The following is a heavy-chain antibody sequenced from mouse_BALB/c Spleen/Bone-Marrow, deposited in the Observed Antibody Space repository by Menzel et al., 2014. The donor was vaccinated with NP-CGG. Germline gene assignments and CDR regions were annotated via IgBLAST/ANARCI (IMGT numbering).Heavy chain of an antibody. CDR3: TRWGWSFDY. V-gene: IGHV1-9*01. CDR1: GYTFSSYW. Sequence: QVQLKQSGAELMKPGASVKISCKATGYTFSSYWIEWVKQRPGHGLEWIGEILPGSGSSNYNEKFKGKATITADTSSNTAYMQLSSLTSEDSAVYYCTRWGWSFDYWGQGTTLTVSS. CDR2: ILPGSGSS. D-gene: IGHD2-3*01. J-gene: IGHJ2*01.